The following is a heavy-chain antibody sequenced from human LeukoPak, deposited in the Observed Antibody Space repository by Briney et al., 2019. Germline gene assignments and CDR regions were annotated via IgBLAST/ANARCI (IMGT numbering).Heavy chain of an antibody. CDR2: IYYSGST. CDR1: GGSISSSSYY. V-gene: IGHV4-39*01. Sequence: PSETLSLTCTVSGGSISSSSYYWGWIRQPPGKGLEWIGSIYYSGSTYYNPSLKSRVTISVDTSKNQFSLKLSSVTAADTAVYYCARAPTRVAAASASGYFQHWGQGTLVTVSS. J-gene: IGHJ1*01. D-gene: IGHD6-13*01. CDR3: ARAPTRVAAASASGYFQH.